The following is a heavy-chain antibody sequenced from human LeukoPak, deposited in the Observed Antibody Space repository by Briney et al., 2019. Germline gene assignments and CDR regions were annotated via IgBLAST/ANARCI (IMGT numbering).Heavy chain of an antibody. CDR1: GFTFSDHY. V-gene: IGHV3-72*01. CDR2: SRNKANSYST. CDR3: TRVGDYSSSWNY. D-gene: IGHD3-22*01. J-gene: IGHJ4*02. Sequence: PGGSLRLSCAVSGFTFSDHYMDWVRQAPGKGLEWVGRSRNKANSYSTDYAASVIGRFTISRDDSKNSLDLQMNSLKIEDMAMYYCTRVGDYSSSWNYWGQGTLVTVSS.